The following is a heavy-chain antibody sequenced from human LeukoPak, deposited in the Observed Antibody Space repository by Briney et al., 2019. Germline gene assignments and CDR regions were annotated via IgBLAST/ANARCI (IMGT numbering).Heavy chain of an antibody. CDR2: IRSDGSSI. CDR3: AKDRDEYGNDC. Sequence: GGXLRLSCAASGFSFSDFGMHWIRQAPGKGLEWVTLIRSDGSSIYYADSVKGRFTISRDNSRNTLYLQMNSLRVEDTAVYYCAKDRDEYGNDCWGQGILVTVST. J-gene: IGHJ4*02. D-gene: IGHD4-11*01. CDR1: GFSFSDFG. V-gene: IGHV3-30*02.